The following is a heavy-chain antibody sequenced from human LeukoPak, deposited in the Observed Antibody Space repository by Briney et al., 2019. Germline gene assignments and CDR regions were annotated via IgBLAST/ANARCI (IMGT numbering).Heavy chain of an antibody. CDR3: ASLWELIGS. J-gene: IGHJ4*02. V-gene: IGHV3-48*03. CDR2: ISIDGKTI. CDR1: GFTFSSYE. D-gene: IGHD1-26*01. Sequence: GGSLRLSCAASGFTFSSYEMDWVRQAPGKGLEWVSYISIDGKTIHYADSVKGRFTISRDNAKNSVYLQMNSLRIEDTAIYYCASLWELIGSWGQGTLVTVSS.